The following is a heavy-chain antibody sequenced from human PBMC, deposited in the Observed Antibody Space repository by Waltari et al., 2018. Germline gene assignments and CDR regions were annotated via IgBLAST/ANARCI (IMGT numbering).Heavy chain of an antibody. D-gene: IGHD6-13*01. V-gene: IGHV3-73*02. CDR2: IRSNANTYAT. Sequence: EAQLVESGGGFVQPGGSLILSCAASGFTVSGHALHWVRQAPGKGLAGVCRIRSNANTYATAYAESVKGRFTISRDDSKSTAYLQMNSLKTEDTAVYYCTRLELLPSRYSSSRSYETYQYYMDVWGKGTTVTVSS. J-gene: IGHJ6*03. CDR3: TRLELLPSRYSSSRSYETYQYYMDV. CDR1: GFTVSGHA.